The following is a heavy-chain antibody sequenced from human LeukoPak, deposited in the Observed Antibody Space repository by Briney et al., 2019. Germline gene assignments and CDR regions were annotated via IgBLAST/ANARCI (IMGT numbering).Heavy chain of an antibody. J-gene: IGHJ4*02. Sequence: SETLSLTCTVSGGSISSYYWSWIRQPPGKGLEWIGYIYYSGSTNYSPSLKSRVTISVDTSKNQFSLKLSSVTAADTAVYYCARDQGGSGSYYNGFDYWGQGTLVTVSS. CDR2: IYYSGST. D-gene: IGHD3-10*01. CDR1: GGSISSYY. V-gene: IGHV4-59*01. CDR3: ARDQGGSGSYYNGFDY.